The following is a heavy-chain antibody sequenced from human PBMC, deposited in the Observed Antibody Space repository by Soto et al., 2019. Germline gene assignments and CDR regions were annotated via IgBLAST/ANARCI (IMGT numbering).Heavy chain of an antibody. V-gene: IGHV3-23*01. Sequence: PGGPLRLSCAASGFTFNSYAMNWVRQAPGKGLAWVSAIGTDGNTYYANSAKGRFTISRDNSRTTLYLQMNSLRVEDTALYYCVRKYPGTRPFDYWGQGTLVTVSS. CDR1: GFTFNSYA. J-gene: IGHJ4*01. D-gene: IGHD2-2*01. CDR3: VRKYPGTRPFDY. CDR2: IGTDGNT.